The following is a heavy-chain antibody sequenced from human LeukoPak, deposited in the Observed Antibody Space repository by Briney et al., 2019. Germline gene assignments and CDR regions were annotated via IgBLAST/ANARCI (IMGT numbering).Heavy chain of an antibody. Sequence: SETLSLTCTVSGGSISSYYWSWIRQPTGKGLEWIGRIYTSGRTNYNPSLRSRVTMSVDTSKKQFSLKLSSVTAADTAVYYCARDPQLGPFDYWGQGTLVTVSS. D-gene: IGHD6-6*01. CDR3: ARDPQLGPFDY. CDR1: GGSISSYY. CDR2: IYTSGRT. V-gene: IGHV4-4*07. J-gene: IGHJ4*02.